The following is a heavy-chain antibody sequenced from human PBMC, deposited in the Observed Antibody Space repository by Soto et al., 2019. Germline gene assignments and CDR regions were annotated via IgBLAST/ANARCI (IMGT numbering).Heavy chain of an antibody. Sequence: GASVKVSCKASGGTFSSYAISWVRQAPGQGLEWMGGIIPIFGTANYAQKFQGRVTITADESTSTAYMELSSLSSEDTVVYYCARADAHPRQYYYDSSGYYSDWGQGTLVTVSS. CDR3: ARADAHPRQYYYDSSGYYSD. D-gene: IGHD3-22*01. J-gene: IGHJ4*02. CDR1: GGTFSSYA. CDR2: IIPIFGTA. V-gene: IGHV1-69*13.